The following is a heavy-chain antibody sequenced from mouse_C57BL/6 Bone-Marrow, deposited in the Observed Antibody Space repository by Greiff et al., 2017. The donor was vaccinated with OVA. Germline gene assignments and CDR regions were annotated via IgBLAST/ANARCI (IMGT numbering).Heavy chain of an antibody. CDR2: INPSSGYT. D-gene: IGHD1-1*01. J-gene: IGHJ1*03. Sequence: QVQLQQSGAELAKPGASVKLSCKASGYTFTSYWMHWVKQRPGQGLEWIGYINPSSGYTKYNQKFKDKATLPADKSSSTAYMQLSSLTYEDSAVDYCARWGLLWYFDVWGTGTTVTVSS. CDR1: GYTFTSYW. V-gene: IGHV1-7*01. CDR3: ARWGLLWYFDV.